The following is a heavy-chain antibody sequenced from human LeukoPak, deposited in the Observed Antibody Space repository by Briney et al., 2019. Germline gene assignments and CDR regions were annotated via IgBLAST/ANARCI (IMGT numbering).Heavy chain of an antibody. CDR3: ARDYFSRAAVLGYFDL. CDR2: IGTSSSTI. J-gene: IGHJ2*01. Sequence: GGSLRLSCAASGFTFSSYSMKWVRQAPGKGLEWVSYIGTSSSTIFYADSVKGRFTISRDSAENSLYLQMNSLRAEDTAVYYCARDYFSRAAVLGYFDLWGRGTLVTVSS. CDR1: GFTFSSYS. V-gene: IGHV3-48*01. D-gene: IGHD2-15*01.